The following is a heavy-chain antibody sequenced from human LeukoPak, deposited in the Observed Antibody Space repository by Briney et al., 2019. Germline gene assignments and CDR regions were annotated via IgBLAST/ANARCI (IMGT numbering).Heavy chain of an antibody. J-gene: IGHJ6*02. CDR3: ARGRPYCSGGSCYYYYYGMDV. V-gene: IGHV4-31*03. Sequence: SETLSLTCTVPGGSISSGGYYWSWIRQHPGKGLEWIGYIYYSGSTYYNPSLKSRVTISVDTSKNQFSLKLSSVTAADTAVYYCARGRPYCSGGSCYYYYYGMDVWGQGTTVTVSS. CDR1: GGSISSGGYY. CDR2: IYYSGST. D-gene: IGHD2-15*01.